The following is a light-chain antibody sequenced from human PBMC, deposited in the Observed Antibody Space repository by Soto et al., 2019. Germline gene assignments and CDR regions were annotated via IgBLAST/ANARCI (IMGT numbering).Light chain of an antibody. J-gene: IGKJ1*01. CDR3: MQPLQSWT. CDR2: LGS. V-gene: IGKV2-28*01. CDR1: QSLLHSNGYNS. Sequence: DIAMTPSPLSLPVTPGDPASISCRSSQSLLHSNGYNSLDWYLQKPGQSPQLLIYLGSTRASGVPDRFSGSGSGTDFTLKISRVEAEDVGVYYCMQPLQSWTFGQGTKVESK.